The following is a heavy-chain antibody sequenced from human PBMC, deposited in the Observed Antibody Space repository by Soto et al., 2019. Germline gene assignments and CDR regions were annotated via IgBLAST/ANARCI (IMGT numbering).Heavy chain of an antibody. CDR2: VRGDNGNT. CDR1: GYTFTTHG. J-gene: IGHJ5*02. V-gene: IGHV1-18*01. CDR3: ARDLGYCRSGTCYREWFDP. D-gene: IGHD2-15*01. Sequence: QVQLVQSGAEVKKPGASVKVSCKASGYTFTTHGISWVRQVPGQGLEWMGWVRGDNGNTNYAQSLQCRVTMTTDTSTNTAYMELGSLRSYDTAVYYCARDLGYCRSGTCYREWFDPWGQGTLVTVSS.